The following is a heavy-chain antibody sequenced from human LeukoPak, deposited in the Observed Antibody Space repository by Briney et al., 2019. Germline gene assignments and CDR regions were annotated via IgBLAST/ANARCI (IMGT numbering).Heavy chain of an antibody. D-gene: IGHD2-15*01. CDR1: GYSFTSYW. CDR2: TYPGDSDT. CDR3: ARHVYCSGGSCRALFDY. J-gene: IGHJ4*02. V-gene: IGHV5-51*01. Sequence: GESLKISCKGSGYSFTSYWIGWVRQMPGKGLGWRGITYPGDSDTRYSPSFQGQVTISADKSISTAYLQWSSLKASDTAMYYCARHVYCSGGSCRALFDYWGQGTLVTVSS.